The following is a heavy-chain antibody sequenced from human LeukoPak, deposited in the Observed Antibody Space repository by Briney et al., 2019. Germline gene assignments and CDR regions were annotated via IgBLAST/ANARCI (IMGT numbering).Heavy chain of an antibody. CDR3: ARDHRRSYGMDV. CDR2: ISYDGSNK. CDR1: GFTFSSYA. Sequence: GRSLRLSCAASGFTFSSYAMHWVRQAPGKGLEWVAVISYDGSNKYYADSVKGRFTISRDNSKNTLYLQMNSLRAEDTAVCYCARDHRRSYGMDVWGKGTTVTVSS. V-gene: IGHV3-30*04. J-gene: IGHJ6*04.